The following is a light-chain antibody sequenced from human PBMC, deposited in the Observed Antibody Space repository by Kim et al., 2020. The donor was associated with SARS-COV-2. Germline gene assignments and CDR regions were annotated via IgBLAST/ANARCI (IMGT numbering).Light chain of an antibody. CDR1: QSVSSY. CDR3: QQRSNWPMYT. Sequence: LPPGERATLSCRTSQSVSSYLAWYQQKPGQAPRLLIYDASNRATGIPARFSGSGSGTDFTLTISSLEPEDFAVYYCQQRSNWPMYTFGQGTKLEI. CDR2: DAS. V-gene: IGKV3-11*01. J-gene: IGKJ2*01.